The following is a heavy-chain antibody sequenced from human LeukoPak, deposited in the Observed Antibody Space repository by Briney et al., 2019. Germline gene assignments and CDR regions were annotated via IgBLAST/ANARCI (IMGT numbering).Heavy chain of an antibody. D-gene: IGHD1-1*01. V-gene: IGHV4-59*01. CDR2: VDHTGST. Sequence: SETLSLTCTVSDDSITMYYWTWIRQPPGKGLEWIGYVDHTGSTNFNPSLNGRVSISRDTSKNLFSLRLRSVTAADTAVYFCARGRVSSSTWYSTYYYYFYMDVWGKGTTVTVSS. CDR3: ARGRVSSSTWYSTYYYYFYMDV. J-gene: IGHJ6*03. CDR1: DDSITMYY.